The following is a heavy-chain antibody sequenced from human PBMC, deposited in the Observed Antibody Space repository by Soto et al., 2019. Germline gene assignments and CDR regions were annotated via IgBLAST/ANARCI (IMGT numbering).Heavy chain of an antibody. J-gene: IGHJ4*02. V-gene: IGHV1-18*01. CDR2: ISAYNGNT. CDR3: ARDLALFIAAAGPQGDY. Sequence: ASVKVSCKASGYTFTSYGISWVRQAPGQGLEWMGWISAYNGNTNYAQELQGRVTMTTDTSTSTAYMELRSLRSDDTAVYYCARDLALFIAAAGPQGDYWGQGTLVTVSS. D-gene: IGHD6-13*01. CDR1: GYTFTSYG.